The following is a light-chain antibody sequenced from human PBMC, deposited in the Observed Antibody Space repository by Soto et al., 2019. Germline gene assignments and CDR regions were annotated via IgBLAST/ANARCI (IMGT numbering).Light chain of an antibody. V-gene: IGKV1-5*01. Sequence: DIQMTQSPSTLSASVGDRVTITCRASQSISGWLAWYQQEPGEAPKILIYDASSLESGVPSRFSGSGSGTEFTLTISSLQPDDFATYYCQQYDSYSWTFGQGTKVDIK. CDR2: DAS. CDR1: QSISGW. J-gene: IGKJ1*01. CDR3: QQYDSYSWT.